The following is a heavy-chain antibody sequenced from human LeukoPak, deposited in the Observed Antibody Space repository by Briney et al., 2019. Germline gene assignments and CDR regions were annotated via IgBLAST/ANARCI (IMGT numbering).Heavy chain of an antibody. CDR3: AREWCSGGSCFIDY. CDR1: GGSFSGYY. Sequence: PSETLSLTCALYGGSFSGYYWTWVRQPPGKGLEWIGEIHQSGRTNYNPSLKSRVTISVDTSKNQFSLKLSSVTAADTAVYYCAREWCSGGSCFIDYWGQGTLVTVSS. V-gene: IGHV4-34*01. CDR2: IHQSGRT. D-gene: IGHD2-15*01. J-gene: IGHJ4*02.